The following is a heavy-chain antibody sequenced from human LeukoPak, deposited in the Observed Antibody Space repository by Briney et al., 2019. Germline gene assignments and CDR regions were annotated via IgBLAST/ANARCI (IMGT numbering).Heavy chain of an antibody. J-gene: IGHJ4*02. D-gene: IGHD3-3*01. CDR1: GFDFSSNW. V-gene: IGHV3-74*01. Sequence: GGSLRLSCAASGFDFSSNWMHWVRHAPGQGLVWVSRIKGDGISTNYADSVKGRFTISRDIAKNTLYLQMNSLRAEDTCVYYCAKDHYWSIDYWGRGTLVTVS. CDR2: IKGDGIST. CDR3: AKDHYWSIDY.